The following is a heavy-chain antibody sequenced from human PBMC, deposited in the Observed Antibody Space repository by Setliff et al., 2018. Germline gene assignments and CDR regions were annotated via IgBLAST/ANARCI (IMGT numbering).Heavy chain of an antibody. J-gene: IGHJ4*02. CDR2: ISTYNGHT. Sequence: ASVKVSCKASGYTFTTYYMHWVRQAPGQGLEWMGWISTYNGHTNYAQKLQGRVTLTTDTATSTAYLELRSLSSDDTAVYYCARAPRGPLSVVLALDYWGQGTLVTVSS. V-gene: IGHV1-18*04. D-gene: IGHD2-21*01. CDR1: GYTFTTYY. CDR3: ARAPRGPLSVVLALDY.